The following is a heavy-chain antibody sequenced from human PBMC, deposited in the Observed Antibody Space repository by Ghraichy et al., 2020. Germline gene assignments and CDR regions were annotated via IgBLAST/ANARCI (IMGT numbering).Heavy chain of an antibody. Sequence: GGSLRLSCAASGFTFTSYAMHWVLQALGMGLEWVAVTSHDGSDKFYADSVKGRFTISRDNSKNTLYLRMNSLRPEDTAVYYCAKEHLPALETALDYWGQGALGTVSS. J-gene: IGHJ4*02. D-gene: IGHD5-24*01. CDR2: TSHDGSDK. CDR3: AKEHLPALETALDY. CDR1: GFTFTSYA. V-gene: IGHV3-30*18.